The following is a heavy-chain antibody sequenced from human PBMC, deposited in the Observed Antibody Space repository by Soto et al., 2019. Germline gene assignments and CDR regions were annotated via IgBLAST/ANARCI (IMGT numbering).Heavy chain of an antibody. V-gene: IGHV1-18*04. J-gene: IGHJ4*02. CDR1: GYTFINHG. Sequence: QVQLVQSEAEVKKPGASVKVSCEASGYTFINHGISWVRQAPGQGLEWMGWVSGSNGNPKYAQKFQGRVTMTTETSTSTAHMELRNLRSDDTAVYFCARDFYPLAYYFDPWGQGTLVTVSS. CDR2: VSGSNGNP. CDR3: ARDFYPLAYYFDP.